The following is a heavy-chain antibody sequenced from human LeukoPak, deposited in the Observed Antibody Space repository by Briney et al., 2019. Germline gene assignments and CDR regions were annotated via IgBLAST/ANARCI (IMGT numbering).Heavy chain of an antibody. CDR2: IIPILGIA. D-gene: IGHD6-13*01. Sequence: SVKLSCNASGGTFSSYAISWVRQAPGQGLEWMGRIIPILGIANYAQKFQGRVTITADKSTSTAYMELSSLRPEDTAVYYCARPLQLVRPNAFDIWCQGTMVTVSS. CDR3: ARPLQLVRPNAFDI. J-gene: IGHJ3*02. CDR1: GGTFSSYA. V-gene: IGHV1-69*04.